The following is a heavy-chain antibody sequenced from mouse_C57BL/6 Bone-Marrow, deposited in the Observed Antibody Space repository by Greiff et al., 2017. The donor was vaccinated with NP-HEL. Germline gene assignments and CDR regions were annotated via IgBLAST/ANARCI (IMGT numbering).Heavy chain of an antibody. J-gene: IGHJ3*01. Sequence: EVKLQESGGGLVKPGGSLKLSCAASGFTFSDYGMHWVRQAPEKGLEWVAYISSGSSTIYYADTVKGRFTISRDNAKNTLFLQMTSLRSEDTAMYYCARRRATWFAYWGQGTLVTVSA. CDR1: GFTFSDYG. CDR3: ARRRATWFAY. D-gene: IGHD3-3*01. CDR2: ISSGSSTI. V-gene: IGHV5-17*01.